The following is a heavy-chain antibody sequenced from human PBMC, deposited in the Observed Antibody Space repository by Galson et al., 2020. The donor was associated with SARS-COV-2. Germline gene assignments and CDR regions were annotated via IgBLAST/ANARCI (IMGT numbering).Heavy chain of an antibody. CDR3: ARDRSGGSAGVFDI. J-gene: IGHJ3*02. Sequence: GGSLRLSCKASGFTFSSYNMNWVRQAPEKGLEWVSYIHSSSNNIDYADSVKGRFTISRDNAKNSLFLQMNSLRDEDTAVYYCARDRSGGSAGVFDIWGQGTMVTVSS. D-gene: IGHD2-15*01. V-gene: IGHV3-48*02. CDR2: IHSSSNNI. CDR1: GFTFSSYN.